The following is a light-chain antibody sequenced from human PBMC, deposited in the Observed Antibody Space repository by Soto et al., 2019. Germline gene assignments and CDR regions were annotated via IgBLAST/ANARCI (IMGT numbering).Light chain of an antibody. J-gene: IGLJ1*01. Sequence: QSVLTQPPSVSGAPGQRVTISCTGSSSNIGAGYDVHWYQQLPGTAPKLLIDGNSNRPSGVPDRFSGSKSGTSASLAITWLQAEDEADYYCQSYDSSLYVFGTGTKLTV. CDR1: SSNIGAGYD. CDR3: QSYDSSLYV. V-gene: IGLV1-40*01. CDR2: GNS.